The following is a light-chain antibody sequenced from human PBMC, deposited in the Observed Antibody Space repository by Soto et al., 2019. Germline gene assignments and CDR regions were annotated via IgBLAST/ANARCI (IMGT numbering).Light chain of an antibody. V-gene: IGKV3-20*01. Sequence: EIVLTQSPGTLSLSPGERATLSCRASQSVSSSCLAWYQQKPGQAPRLLIYGASSRATGIPDRFSGSGSGTDFTLTFSRLEPEDFAVYYCKQYGSAPPYTFGQGTKLEIK. CDR2: GAS. J-gene: IGKJ2*01. CDR3: KQYGSAPPYT. CDR1: QSVSSSC.